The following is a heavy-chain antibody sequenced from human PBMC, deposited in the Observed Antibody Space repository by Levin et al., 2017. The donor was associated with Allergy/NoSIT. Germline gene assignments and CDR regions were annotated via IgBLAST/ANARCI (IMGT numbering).Heavy chain of an antibody. CDR3: AKDRVVVVPAWYFDL. CDR1: GFTFSSYA. D-gene: IGHD2-2*01. J-gene: IGHJ2*01. CDR2: ISGSGGST. V-gene: IGHV3-23*01. Sequence: GESLKISCAASGFTFSSYAMSWVRQAPGKGLEWVSAISGSGGSTYYADSVKGRFTISRDNSKNTLYLQMNSLRAEDTAVYYCAKDRVVVVPAWYFDLWGRGTLVTVSS.